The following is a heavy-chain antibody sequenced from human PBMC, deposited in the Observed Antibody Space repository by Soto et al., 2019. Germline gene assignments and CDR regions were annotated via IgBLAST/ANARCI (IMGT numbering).Heavy chain of an antibody. V-gene: IGHV3-30-3*01. Sequence: GGSLRLSCAASGFTFSSYAMHWVRQAPGKGLEWVAVISYDGSNKYYADSVKGRFTISRDNSKNTLYLQMNSLRAEDTAVYYCARGISRGRGFGELSPTYYYGMDVWGQGTTVTVSS. CDR2: ISYDGSNK. CDR3: ARGISRGRGFGELSPTYYYGMDV. D-gene: IGHD3-10*01. J-gene: IGHJ6*02. CDR1: GFTFSSYA.